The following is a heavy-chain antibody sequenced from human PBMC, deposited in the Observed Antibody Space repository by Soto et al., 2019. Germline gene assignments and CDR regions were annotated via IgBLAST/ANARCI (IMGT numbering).Heavy chain of an antibody. CDR2: IDSSGSI. D-gene: IGHD3-3*01. J-gene: IGHJ4*02. Sequence: PSETLSLTCTVSAGSISNYYCNWIRQPAGKGLEWIGRIDSSGSINYSPSLKSRVTMSVDTSENQFSLKLSSVTAAATAVYYCARGGHDFWSGPLDYWGQGTPVTVSS. V-gene: IGHV4-4*07. CDR3: ARGGHDFWSGPLDY. CDR1: AGSISNYY.